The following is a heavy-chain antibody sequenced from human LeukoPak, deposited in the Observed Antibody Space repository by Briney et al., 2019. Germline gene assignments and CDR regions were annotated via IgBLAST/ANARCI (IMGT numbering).Heavy chain of an antibody. CDR1: GYTFTNYD. Sequence: GASVKVSCKASGYTFTNYDINWVRQATGQGPEWMGWMNPKSGNTGYAQKFQGRVTMTRNTCISTAYMELSSLRSDDTAVYYCARDQDIVVVVAALRQREMGGFDPWGQGTLVTVSS. D-gene: IGHD2-15*01. J-gene: IGHJ5*02. CDR3: ARDQDIVVVVAALRQREMGGFDP. V-gene: IGHV1-8*01. CDR2: MNPKSGNT.